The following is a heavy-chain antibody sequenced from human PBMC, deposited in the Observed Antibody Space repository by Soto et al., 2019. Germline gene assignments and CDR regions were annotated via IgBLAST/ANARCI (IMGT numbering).Heavy chain of an antibody. V-gene: IGHV3-53*01. D-gene: IGHD3-10*02. CDR3: AKSAYYTMSQPGDAFDI. J-gene: IGHJ3*02. Sequence: PGGSLRLSCAASGFTVSSKYMTWVRQAPGKGLEWVSLIQSGGTTYYADSVKGRFTISRDNSKNTLYLQMNSLRAEDTAVYYCAKSAYYTMSQPGDAFDIWGQGTMVTVSS. CDR1: GFTVSSKY. CDR2: IQSGGTT.